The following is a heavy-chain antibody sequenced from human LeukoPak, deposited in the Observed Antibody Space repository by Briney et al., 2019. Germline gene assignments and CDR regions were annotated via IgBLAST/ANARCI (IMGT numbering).Heavy chain of an antibody. CDR1: GFTFDDYA. J-gene: IGHJ4*02. CDR3: AKANLHYYFDY. V-gene: IGHV3-9*01. CDR2: ISWNSGSI. D-gene: IGHD4-11*01. Sequence: GGSLRLSCAASGFTFDDYAMHWVRQAPGKGLEWVSGISWNSGSIGYADSVKGRFTISRDNAKNSLYLQMNSLRAEDTALYYCAKANLHYYFDYWGQGTLVTVSS.